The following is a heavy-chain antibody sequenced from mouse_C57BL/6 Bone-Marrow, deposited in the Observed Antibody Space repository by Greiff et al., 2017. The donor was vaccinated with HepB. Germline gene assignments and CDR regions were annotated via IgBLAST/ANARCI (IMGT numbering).Heavy chain of an antibody. V-gene: IGHV7-1*01. D-gene: IGHD4-1*02. CDR2: SRNKANDYTT. CDR3: ARDGGTTGPWWYFDV. J-gene: IGHJ1*03. Sequence: EVQLQESGGGLVQSGRSLRLSCATSGFTFSDFYMEWVRQAPGKGLEWIAASRNKANDYTTEYSASVKGRFIVSRDTAQSILYLQMNALRAEDTAIYYCARDGGTTGPWWYFDVWGTGTTVTVSS. CDR1: GFTFSDFY.